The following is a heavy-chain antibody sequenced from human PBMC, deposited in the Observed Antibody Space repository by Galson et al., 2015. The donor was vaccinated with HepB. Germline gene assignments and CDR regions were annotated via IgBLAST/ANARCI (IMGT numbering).Heavy chain of an antibody. J-gene: IGHJ4*02. D-gene: IGHD5-24*01. CDR2: ISGSGYSA. CDR1: GFAFSTYA. V-gene: IGHV3-23*01. CDR3: ATAAGYNYDSYFFDY. Sequence: SLRLSCAASGFAFSTYAMNWVRQAPGKGLEWVSTISGSGYSAYYADSVKGRFTISGHNSKNTVYLQMNGLRVGDTAVYYCATAAGYNYDSYFFDYWGQGSLVTVSS.